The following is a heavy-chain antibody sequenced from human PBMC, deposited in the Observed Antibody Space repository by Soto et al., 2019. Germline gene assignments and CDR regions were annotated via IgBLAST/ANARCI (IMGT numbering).Heavy chain of an antibody. V-gene: IGHV4-4*02. D-gene: IGHD1-7*01. CDR1: GGSFTSNNW. CDR2: IYRTGST. J-gene: IGHJ4*02. CDR3: ASRDPGTSVDY. Sequence: PFETLSLTCAVSGGSFTSNNWWTWVRQPPGQGLEWIGEIYRTGSTNYNPSLKSRVTISLDKSENQFSLKVTSLTAADTAVYYCASRDPGTSVDYWGQGTLVTVS.